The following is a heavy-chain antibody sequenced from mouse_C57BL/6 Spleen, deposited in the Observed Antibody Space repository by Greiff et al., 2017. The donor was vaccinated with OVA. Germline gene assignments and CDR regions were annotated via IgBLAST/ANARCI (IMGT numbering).Heavy chain of an antibody. Sequence: VQLQQSGAELVRPGTSVKVSCKASGYAFTNYLIEWVKQRPGQGLEWIGVINPGSGGTNYNEKFKGKATLTADKSSSTAYMQLSSLTSEDSAVYFYARSESDSFAYWGQGTLVTVSA. J-gene: IGHJ3*01. V-gene: IGHV1-54*01. CDR1: GYAFTNYL. CDR2: INPGSGGT. CDR3: ARSESDSFAY. D-gene: IGHD1-3*01.